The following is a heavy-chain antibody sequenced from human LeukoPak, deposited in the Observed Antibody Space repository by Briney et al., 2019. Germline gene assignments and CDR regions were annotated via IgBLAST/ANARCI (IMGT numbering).Heavy chain of an antibody. CDR3: AKDGDYDILTGWSYTLYYFDY. V-gene: IGHV3-74*03. CDR1: GFTFSDYY. J-gene: IGHJ4*02. Sequence: GGSLRLSCAASGFTFSDYYMSWIRQAPGKGLVWVARITSDGSSTTYAESVKGRFTISRDNAKNTLYLQMNSLRAEDTAVYYCAKDGDYDILTGWSYTLYYFDYWGQGTLVTVSS. CDR2: ITSDGSST. D-gene: IGHD3-9*01.